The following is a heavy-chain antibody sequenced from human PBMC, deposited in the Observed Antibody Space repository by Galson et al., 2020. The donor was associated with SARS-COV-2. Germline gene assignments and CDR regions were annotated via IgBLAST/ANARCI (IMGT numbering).Heavy chain of an antibody. Sequence: GESLKISCAASGFTFSSYSMNWVRQAPGKGLEWVSYISSSSSTIYYADSVKGRYTISRDNAKNSLYLQMNSLRAEDTAVYYCAREGKLTCLDYWGQGTLVTVSS. D-gene: IGHD1-1*01. CDR3: AREGKLTCLDY. CDR2: ISSSSSTI. V-gene: IGHV3-48*01. CDR1: GFTFSSYS. J-gene: IGHJ4*02.